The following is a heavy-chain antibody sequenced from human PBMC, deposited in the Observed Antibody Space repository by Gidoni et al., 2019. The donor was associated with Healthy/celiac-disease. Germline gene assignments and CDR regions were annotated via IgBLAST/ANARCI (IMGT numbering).Heavy chain of an antibody. CDR1: GFTFSSYG. J-gene: IGHJ6*03. CDR2: ISYDGSNK. V-gene: IGHV3-30*18. CDR3: AKTAVPAAIGGVYYYYYYMDV. D-gene: IGHD2-2*01. Sequence: QVQLVESGGGVVQPGRSLRLSCAASGFTFSSYGMHWVRQAPGKGLEWVAVISYDGSNKYYADSVKGRFTISRDNSKNTLYLQMNSLRAEDTAVYYCAKTAVPAAIGGVYYYYYYMDVWGKGTTVTVSS.